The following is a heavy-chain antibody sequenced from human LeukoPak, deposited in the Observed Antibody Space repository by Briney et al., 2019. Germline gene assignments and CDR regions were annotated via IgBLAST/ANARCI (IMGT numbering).Heavy chain of an antibody. J-gene: IGHJ4*02. Sequence: ASVKVSCKASGYTFTSYDINWVRQATGQGLEWMGWMNPNSGNTGYAQKFQGRVTITRNTSISTAYMELSSLRSEDTAVYHCARGSITMVRGVTPADYWGQGTLVTVSS. CDR2: MNPNSGNT. CDR1: GYTFTSYD. V-gene: IGHV1-8*03. D-gene: IGHD3-10*01. CDR3: ARGSITMVRGVTPADY.